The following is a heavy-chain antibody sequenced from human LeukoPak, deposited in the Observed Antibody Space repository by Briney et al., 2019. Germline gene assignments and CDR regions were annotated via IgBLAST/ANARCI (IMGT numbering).Heavy chain of an antibody. Sequence: PSETLSCTCAVYGGSFSGYYWSWIRQPPGKGLEWSGEINHSGSTNYNPSLNSRVTITVNTSKNQISLKLSTMTAAETARYYCAREHSNITMIVGPTGWIHPWGQGNLVTVSS. J-gene: IGHJ5*02. V-gene: IGHV4-34*01. CDR2: INHSGST. CDR3: AREHSNITMIVGPTGWIHP. D-gene: IGHD3-22*01. CDR1: GGSFSGYY.